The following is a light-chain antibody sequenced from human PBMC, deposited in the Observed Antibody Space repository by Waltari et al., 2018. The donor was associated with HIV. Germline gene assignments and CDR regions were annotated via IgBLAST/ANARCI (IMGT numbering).Light chain of an antibody. CDR1: PGVSSS. V-gene: IGKV3-15*01. Sequence: ERVMTQSPATLSVSPGERATLSCRASPGVSSSLAWYQQKPGQAPRLLIHGASTRATGIPARFSGIGSGTEFTLTISSLQSEDFAVYYCQQYYNWPLAFGGGTKVEIK. CDR2: GAS. J-gene: IGKJ4*01. CDR3: QQYYNWPLA.